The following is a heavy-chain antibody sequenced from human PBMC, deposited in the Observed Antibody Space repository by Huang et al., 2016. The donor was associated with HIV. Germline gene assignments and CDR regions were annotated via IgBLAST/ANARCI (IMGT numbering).Heavy chain of an antibody. J-gene: IGHJ6*02. CDR1: GFTFLAFG. V-gene: IGHV1-18*01. Sequence: GQLIQSGPEVKRPGASVKVSCKASGFTFLAFGVSWVRRAPGEGLEWMGWISTFNGDTKYAAKFRDRGTVDADTTTDTVSIEMRSLRFDDTAVYYCARDLLNTGEEGNSPMDIWGQGTMVTV. CDR2: ISTFNGDT. D-gene: IGHD2-15*01. CDR3: ARDLLNTGEEGNSPMDI.